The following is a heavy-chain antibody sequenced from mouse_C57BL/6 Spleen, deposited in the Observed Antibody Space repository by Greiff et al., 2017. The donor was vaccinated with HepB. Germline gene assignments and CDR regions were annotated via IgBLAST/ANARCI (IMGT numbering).Heavy chain of an antibody. Sequence: EVQVVESGGGLVKPGGSLKLSCAASGFTFSDYGMHWVRQAPEKGLEWVAYISSGSSTIYYADTVKGRFTISRDNAKNTLFLQMTSLRSEDTAMYYCARAPPGGYYGSPRYFDVWGTGTTVTVSS. V-gene: IGHV5-17*01. D-gene: IGHD1-1*01. J-gene: IGHJ1*03. CDR1: GFTFSDYG. CDR2: ISSGSSTI. CDR3: ARAPPGGYYGSPRYFDV.